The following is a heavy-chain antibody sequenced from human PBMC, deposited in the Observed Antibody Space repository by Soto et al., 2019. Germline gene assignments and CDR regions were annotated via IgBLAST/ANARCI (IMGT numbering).Heavy chain of an antibody. V-gene: IGHV3-15*01. J-gene: IGHJ4*02. CDR1: GFTFSNAW. D-gene: IGHD6-6*01. CDR3: TTGSTSTKNY. Sequence: GGSLRLSCAASGFTFSNAWLSWVRQAPGKGLEWVGRIKSKTDGGTTDYTAPVKGRFIISRDDSKNTLNLQMNSLKTEDTAVYYCTTGSTSTKNYWGQGALVTVSS. CDR2: IKSKTDGGTT.